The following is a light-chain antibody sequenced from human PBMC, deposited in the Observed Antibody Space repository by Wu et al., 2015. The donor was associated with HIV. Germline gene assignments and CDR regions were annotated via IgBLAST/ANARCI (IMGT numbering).Light chain of an antibody. V-gene: IGKV3-20*01. CDR2: DAS. Sequence: EIVLTQSPGTLSLSPGGRATLSCRASQSVASFLAWYQQKPGQAPRLLIYDASSRATDIPDRFSGSGSGTDFTLTISRLEPEDSAVYFCQQYDSSVTFGGGTKVEIK. J-gene: IGKJ4*01. CDR1: QSVASF. CDR3: QQYDSSVT.